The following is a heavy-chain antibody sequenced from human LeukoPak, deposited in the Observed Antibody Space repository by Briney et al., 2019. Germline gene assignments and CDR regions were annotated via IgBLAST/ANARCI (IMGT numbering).Heavy chain of an antibody. D-gene: IGHD5-24*01. Sequence: GSLRLSCAASGFTFSGSAMHWVRQASGKGLEWVGRIRSKANSYATAYAASVKGRFTISRDDSKNTAYLQMNSLKTEDTAVYYCTRRGDGYNPFDYWGQGTLVTVSS. CDR2: IRSKANSYAT. V-gene: IGHV3-73*01. J-gene: IGHJ4*02. CDR3: TRRGDGYNPFDY. CDR1: GFTFSGSA.